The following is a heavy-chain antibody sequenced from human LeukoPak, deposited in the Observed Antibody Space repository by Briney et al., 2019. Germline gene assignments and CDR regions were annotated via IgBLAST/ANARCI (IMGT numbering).Heavy chain of an antibody. CDR2: FAPEHGQT. CDR3: TTGPGAISDDDY. Sequence: ASVKVSRKVSGYSLSELSMHWVRQAPGEGREWMGGFAPEHGQTVYAQKFQGRVTMTADTSTDTAYMDLSSLTSEDTAMYYCTTGPGAISDDDYWGQGTLVTVSS. J-gene: IGHJ4*02. D-gene: IGHD4/OR15-4a*01. CDR1: GYSLSELS. V-gene: IGHV1-24*01.